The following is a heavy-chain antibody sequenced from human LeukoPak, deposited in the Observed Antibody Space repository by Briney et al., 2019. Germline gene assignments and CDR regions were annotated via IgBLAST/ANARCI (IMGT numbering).Heavy chain of an antibody. V-gene: IGHV3-23*01. CDR1: RFTFSTYA. J-gene: IGHJ4*02. D-gene: IGHD1-1*01. CDR3: AKDRYLMGFDY. CDR2: ISDGGSDT. Sequence: GGSLRLSCTASRFTFSTYAMSWVRQAPGKGLDWVSTISDGGSDTHYADSVKGRFTISRDNSKNTLYLQMNSLRAEDTAVYYCAKDRYLMGFDYWGQGTLVTVSS.